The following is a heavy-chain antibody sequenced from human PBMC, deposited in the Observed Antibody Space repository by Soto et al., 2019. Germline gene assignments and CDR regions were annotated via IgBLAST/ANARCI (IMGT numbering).Heavy chain of an antibody. CDR3: ARELRFGEDYYGMDV. Sequence: SETLSLTCTVSGGSISSYYWSWIRQPPGKGLEWIGYIYYSGSTNYNPSLKSRVTISVDTSKNQFSLKLSSVTAADTAVYYCARELRFGEDYYGMDVWGQGTTVTVSS. CDR2: IYYSGST. D-gene: IGHD3-10*01. V-gene: IGHV4-59*12. CDR1: GGSISSYY. J-gene: IGHJ6*02.